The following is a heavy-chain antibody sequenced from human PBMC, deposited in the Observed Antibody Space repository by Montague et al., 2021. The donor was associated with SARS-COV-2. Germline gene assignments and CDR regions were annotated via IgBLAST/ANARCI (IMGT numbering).Heavy chain of an antibody. J-gene: IGHJ4*02. CDR2: ISNNGSNT. D-gene: IGHD2-15*01. CDR3: ARGVGCDSDY. Sequence: SLRLSCAASGFTFSSYAMSWVRQAPGKGLEWVADISNNGSNTYYADSVKGRFTISRDNSKNTLYLQMNSLRAEDTAVYYCARGVGCDSDYWGQGTLVTVSS. V-gene: IGHV3-23*01. CDR1: GFTFSSYA.